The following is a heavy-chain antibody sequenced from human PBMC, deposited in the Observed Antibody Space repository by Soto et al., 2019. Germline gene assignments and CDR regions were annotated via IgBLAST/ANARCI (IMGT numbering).Heavy chain of an antibody. CDR3: ATSFV. CDR2: IHTDGSST. Sequence: EVQLVESGGGLVQPGGSLRLSCVASGFTFSNYFMHWVRQAPGKGLVCVSGIHTDGSSTNYADSVKGRFTISRDNAKNTLYLQMHSLRVDDTAVYYCATSFVRGQGTLVTVSS. V-gene: IGHV3-74*01. CDR1: GFTFSNYF. D-gene: IGHD2-2*01. J-gene: IGHJ1*01.